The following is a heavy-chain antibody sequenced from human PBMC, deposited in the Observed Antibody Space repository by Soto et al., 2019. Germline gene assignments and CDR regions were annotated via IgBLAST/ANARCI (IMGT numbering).Heavy chain of an antibody. CDR1: GYTFTSYY. J-gene: IGHJ4*02. Sequence: SVKVSCKASGYTFTSYYMHWVRQAPGQGLEWMGIINPSGGSTSYAQKFQGRVTMTRDTSTSTVYMELSSLRSEDTAAYYCARSTVTATSRFDYWGQGTLVTVSS. CDR3: ARSTVTATSRFDY. D-gene: IGHD4-17*01. V-gene: IGHV1-46*03. CDR2: INPSGGST.